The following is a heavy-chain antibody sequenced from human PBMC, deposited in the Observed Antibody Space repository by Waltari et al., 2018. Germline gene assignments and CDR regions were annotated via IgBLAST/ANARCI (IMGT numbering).Heavy chain of an antibody. CDR2: IYYSGGT. CDR1: GGSISSYY. D-gene: IGHD2-15*01. Sequence: QVQLQESGPGLVKPSETLSLTCTVSGGSISSYYWSWIRQPPGKGLEWIGYIYYSGGTNDNPSLKGLVTISVDTSKNQFSLKLSSVTAADTAVYYCARDRRYCSGGSCNDWYFDLWGRGTLVTVSS. J-gene: IGHJ2*01. V-gene: IGHV4-59*01. CDR3: ARDRRYCSGGSCNDWYFDL.